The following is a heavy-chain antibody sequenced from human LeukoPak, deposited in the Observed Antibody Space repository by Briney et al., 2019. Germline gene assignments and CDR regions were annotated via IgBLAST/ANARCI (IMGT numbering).Heavy chain of an antibody. CDR1: GFTFSSYA. V-gene: IGHV3-23*01. D-gene: IGHD2-15*01. CDR3: AKHPLGGPFDFDY. CDR2: ISGSGGNT. J-gene: IGHJ4*02. Sequence: GGSLRLSCAASGFTFSSYAMSWVRQAPGKGLEWVSAISGSGGNTYYADSVKGRFTISRDNSKNTLYLQMNSLGAEDTAVYYCAKHPLGGPFDFDYWGQGTLVTVSS.